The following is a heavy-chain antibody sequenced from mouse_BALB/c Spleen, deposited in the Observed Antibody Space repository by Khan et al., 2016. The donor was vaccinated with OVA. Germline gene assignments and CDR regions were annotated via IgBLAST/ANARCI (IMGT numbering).Heavy chain of an antibody. CDR2: IWGDGNT. J-gene: IGHJ1*01. CDR1: GFSLTSYG. Sequence: QVQLKVSGPGLVAPSQSLSITCTVSGFSLTSYGVSWVRQPPGKGLEWLGVIWGDGNTNYHSVLRSRLSISKDNYKSQVFLILNSLQTDDTATYYCANLYYDYGNSWYFDIWGAGTTVTVSS. CDR3: ANLYYDYGNSWYFDI. V-gene: IGHV2-3*01. D-gene: IGHD2-4*01.